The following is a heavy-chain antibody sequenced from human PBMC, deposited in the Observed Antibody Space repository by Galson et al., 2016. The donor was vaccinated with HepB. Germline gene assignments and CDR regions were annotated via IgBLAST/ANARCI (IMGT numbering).Heavy chain of an antibody. J-gene: IGHJ6*02. CDR3: ARESLTMVRGAPLYGMDV. V-gene: IGHV1-2*04. Sequence: SVKVSCKASGYTFIGYYIHWVRQAPGQGLEWMGWINPNSGGTNYAQKFQGWVTVTRDTSISTAYMVVSRPSSDDTAVYYCARESLTMVRGAPLYGMDVWGQGTTIIVAS. CDR2: INPNSGGT. CDR1: GYTFIGYY. D-gene: IGHD3-10*01.